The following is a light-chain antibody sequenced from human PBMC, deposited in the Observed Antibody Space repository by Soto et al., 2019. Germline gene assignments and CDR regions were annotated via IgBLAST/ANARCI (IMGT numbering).Light chain of an antibody. J-gene: IGKJ1*01. CDR2: KAS. Sequence: DIQMTQSPSTLSASVGDRVTITCRASQSIGSWLAWYQQKPGQAPKLLIYKASSLESGVPSRFSGTGSGTEFTLTIRSLQPDDFATYYCQRSTFFSHVAFGQGTKVEVK. V-gene: IGKV1-5*03. CDR3: QRSTFFSHVA. CDR1: QSIGSW.